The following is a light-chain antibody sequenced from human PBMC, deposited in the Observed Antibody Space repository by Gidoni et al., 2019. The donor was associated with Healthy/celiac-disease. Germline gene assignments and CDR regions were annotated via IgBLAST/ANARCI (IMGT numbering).Light chain of an antibody. Sequence: PGERVTLSCRASQSVSSSYLTWYQQKPGQAPRLLIYGASTRATSIPARFSGSGSGTDFTLTISSLQPEDFAVYYCQQDYNPPFXPXTKVDIK. J-gene: IGKJ3*01. V-gene: IGKV3D-7*01. CDR3: QQDYNPP. CDR2: GAS. CDR1: QSVSSSY.